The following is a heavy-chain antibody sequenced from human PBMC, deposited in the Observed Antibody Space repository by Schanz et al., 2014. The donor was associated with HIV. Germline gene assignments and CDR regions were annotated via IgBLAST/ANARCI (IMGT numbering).Heavy chain of an antibody. V-gene: IGHV3-30*18. CDR2: ISHNGNND. CDR3: AKAGLFFGQLWLGFFDY. J-gene: IGHJ4*02. CDR1: GFSFDTFG. Sequence: VQLLESGGGVVQPGRSLRLSCAGSGFSFDTFGIHWVRQVPGKGLEWVAVISHNGNNDYYAESVKGRVTISRDNSKNTLYLQMNNLKTEDTAVYYCAKAGLFFGQLWLGFFDYWGQGAQVTVSS. D-gene: IGHD5-18*01.